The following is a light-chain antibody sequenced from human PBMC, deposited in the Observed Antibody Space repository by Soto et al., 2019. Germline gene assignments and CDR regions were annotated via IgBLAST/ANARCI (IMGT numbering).Light chain of an antibody. CDR2: AAS. CDR1: QGISNY. Sequence: DIQMTQSPSSLSASVGDRVAITCRASQGISNYLAWYQQKQGKVPKLLIYAASTLQSGVPSRFSGSGSGTDFTLTISCLQPEGVANYCCHKYNSSPFTFGPGTKVDIK. V-gene: IGKV1-27*01. J-gene: IGKJ3*01. CDR3: HKYNSSPFT.